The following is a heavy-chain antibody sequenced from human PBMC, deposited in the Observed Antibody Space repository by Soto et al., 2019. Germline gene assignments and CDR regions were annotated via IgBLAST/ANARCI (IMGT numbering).Heavy chain of an antibody. CDR2: INHSGST. D-gene: IGHD6-6*01. Sequence: SETLSLTCAVYGGSFSGYYWSWIRQPPGKGLEWIGEINHSGSTNYNPSLKSRVTISVDTSKNQFSLKLSSVTAADTAVYYCARGFRGSSSSGKYYYYYGMDVWGQGTTVTVSS. CDR3: ARGFRGSSSSGKYYYYYGMDV. V-gene: IGHV4-34*01. CDR1: GGSFSGYY. J-gene: IGHJ6*02.